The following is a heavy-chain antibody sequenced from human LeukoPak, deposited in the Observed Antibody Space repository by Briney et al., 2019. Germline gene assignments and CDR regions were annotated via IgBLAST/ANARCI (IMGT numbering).Heavy chain of an antibody. CDR3: ARGSGFDP. Sequence: SETLSLTCAVYGGSFSGYYWSWIRQPPGKGLEWIGEINHSGSTNYNPSLKSRVTISVDTSKNQFSLKLSSVTAADTAVYYCARGSGFDPWGQGTLVTVSP. CDR1: GGSFSGYY. J-gene: IGHJ5*02. CDR2: INHSGST. V-gene: IGHV4-34*01.